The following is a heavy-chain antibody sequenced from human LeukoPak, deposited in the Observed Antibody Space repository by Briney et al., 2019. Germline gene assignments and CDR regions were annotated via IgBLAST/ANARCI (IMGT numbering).Heavy chain of an antibody. CDR1: GFSLSTYG. J-gene: IGHJ4*02. CDR3: AKDHGTAVAGFYY. D-gene: IGHD6-19*01. V-gene: IGHV3-23*01. CDR2: ITGTGGST. Sequence: GGSLRLSCAASGFSLSTYGVSWVRHPPGKGLDLDSGITGTGGSTYYADSVKGRFTVSRDTSKNTLYLQMNSLRAEDTAIYYCAKDHGTAVAGFYYWGQGTLVTVSS.